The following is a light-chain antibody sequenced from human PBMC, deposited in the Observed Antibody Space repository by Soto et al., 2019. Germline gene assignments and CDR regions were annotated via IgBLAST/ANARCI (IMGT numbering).Light chain of an antibody. CDR3: SSYAGSYTWV. CDR2: EVN. Sequence: QSALTQPPSASGSPGQSVTISCTGTSSDVGGYNYVSWYQQHPGKAPKLMIYEVNKRPSGVPDHFSGSKSGNTASLTVSGLQAEDEADYYCSSYAGSYTWVFGGGTKLTV. CDR1: SSDVGGYNY. J-gene: IGLJ3*02. V-gene: IGLV2-8*01.